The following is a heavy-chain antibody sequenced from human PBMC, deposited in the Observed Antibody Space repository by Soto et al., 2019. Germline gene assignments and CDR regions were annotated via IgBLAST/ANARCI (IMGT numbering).Heavy chain of an antibody. CDR1: SGSISSGGYS. D-gene: IGHD3-10*01. CDR3: ARVGDYYGSGSYEGSWFDP. CDR2: IYHSGST. Sequence: PSETLSLTCAVSSGSISSGGYSWSWIRQPPGKGLEWIGYIYHSGSTYYNPSLKSRVTISVDRSKNQFSLKLSSVTAADTAVYYCARVGDYYGSGSYEGSWFDPWGQGTLVTVSS. J-gene: IGHJ5*02. V-gene: IGHV4-30-2*01.